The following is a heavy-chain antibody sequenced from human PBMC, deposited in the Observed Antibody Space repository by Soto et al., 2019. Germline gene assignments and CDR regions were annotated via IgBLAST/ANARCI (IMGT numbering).Heavy chain of an antibody. J-gene: IGHJ4*02. Sequence: PSETLSLTCTVSGGSISSSSYYWGWIRQPPGKGLEWIGYIYYSGSTYYNPSLKSRVTISVDTSKNQFSLKLSSVTAADTAVYYCARDSGYDRGSFDYWGQGTLVTVSS. CDR1: GGSISSSSYY. CDR3: ARDSGYDRGSFDY. D-gene: IGHD5-12*01. V-gene: IGHV4-39*07. CDR2: IYYSGST.